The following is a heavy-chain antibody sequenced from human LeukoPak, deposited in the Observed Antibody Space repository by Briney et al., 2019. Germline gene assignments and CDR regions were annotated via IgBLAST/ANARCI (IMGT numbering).Heavy chain of an antibody. V-gene: IGHV4-59*08. D-gene: IGHD2-21*01. Sequence: SETLSLTCTVSGGSISSYYWSWIRQPPGKGLEWIGYIYYSGSTNYNPSLKSRVTISVDTSKNQFSLKLSSVTAADTAVYYCARQSIPRPYYYYYGMDVWGQGTTVTVSS. J-gene: IGHJ6*02. CDR1: GGSISSYY. CDR2: IYYSGST. CDR3: ARQSIPRPYYYYYGMDV.